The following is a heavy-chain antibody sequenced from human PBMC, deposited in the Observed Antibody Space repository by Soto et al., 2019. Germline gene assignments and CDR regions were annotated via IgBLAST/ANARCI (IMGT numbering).Heavy chain of an antibody. CDR1: GFTFSSYS. CDR2: ISSSSSYI. J-gene: IGHJ5*02. V-gene: IGHV3-21*01. CDR3: ARDTDPRRVTMVRGVTDP. D-gene: IGHD3-10*01. Sequence: EVQLVESGGGLVKPGGSLRLSCAASGFTFSSYSMNWVRQAPGKRLEWVSSISSSSSYIYYADSVKGRFTISRDNAKNSLYLQMNSLRAEDTAVYYCARDTDPRRVTMVRGVTDPWGQGTLVTVSS.